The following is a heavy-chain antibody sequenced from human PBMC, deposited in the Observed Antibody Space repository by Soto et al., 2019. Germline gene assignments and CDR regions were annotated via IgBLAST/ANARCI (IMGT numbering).Heavy chain of an antibody. V-gene: IGHV4-39*01. CDR1: GGSISSSSYC. J-gene: IGHJ5*02. CDR3: ARPVTVAGAIDP. D-gene: IGHD4-4*01. CDR2: IYYSGST. Sequence: SETLSLTCTVSGGSISSSSYCWGWIRQPPGKGLEWIGSIYYSGSTYYNPSLKSRVTISVDTSKNQFSLKLSSVTAADTAVYYCARPVTVAGAIDPWGQGTLVTVS.